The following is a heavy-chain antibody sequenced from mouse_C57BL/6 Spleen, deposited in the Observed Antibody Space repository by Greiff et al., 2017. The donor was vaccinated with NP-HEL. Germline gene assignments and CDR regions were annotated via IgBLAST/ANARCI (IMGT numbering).Heavy chain of an antibody. CDR2: IYPGDGDT. Sequence: VQLQQSGPELVKPGASVKISCKASGYAFSSSWMNWVKQRPGKGLEWIGRIYPGDGDTNYNGKFKGKATLTADKSSSTAYMQLSSLTSEDSAVYFCAKELGFDDWGQGTTLTVSS. CDR1: GYAFSSSW. V-gene: IGHV1-82*01. D-gene: IGHD4-1*01. J-gene: IGHJ2*01. CDR3: AKELGFDD.